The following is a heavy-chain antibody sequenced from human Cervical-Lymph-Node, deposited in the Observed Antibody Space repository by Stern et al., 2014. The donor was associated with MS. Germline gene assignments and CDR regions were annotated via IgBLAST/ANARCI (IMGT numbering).Heavy chain of an antibody. Sequence: QVQLVQSGAEVKKPGASVKVSCKASGYTFRDYGITWVRQAPGQGLEWMGLISAYNGKTNYAQMLQGRVTMTTDTSTSTAYMELRSLSSDDAAVYYCARSSFSNSSLFDYWGQGTLLTVSS. CDR2: ISAYNGKT. V-gene: IGHV1-18*01. CDR3: ARSSFSNSSLFDY. D-gene: IGHD6-6*01. J-gene: IGHJ4*02. CDR1: GYTFRDYG.